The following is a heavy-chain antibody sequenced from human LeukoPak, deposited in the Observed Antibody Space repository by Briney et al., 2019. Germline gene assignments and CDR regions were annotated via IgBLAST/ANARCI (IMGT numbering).Heavy chain of an antibody. CDR3: ARWTRGYSYGSGAFDI. Sequence: GGSLRLSCAASGFTFSDYYMSWIRQAPGKGLEWVSYISSSGSNINYADSVKGRLTISRDNAKNSLYLQMNSLRAEDTAVYYCARWTRGYSYGSGAFDIWGQGTMVTVSS. D-gene: IGHD5-18*01. CDR2: ISSSGSNI. J-gene: IGHJ3*02. V-gene: IGHV3-11*01. CDR1: GFTFSDYY.